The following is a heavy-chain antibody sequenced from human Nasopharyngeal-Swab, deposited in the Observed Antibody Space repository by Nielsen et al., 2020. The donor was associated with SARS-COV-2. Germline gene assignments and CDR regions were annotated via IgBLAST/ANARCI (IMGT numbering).Heavy chain of an antibody. J-gene: IGHJ3*01. CDR2: VKPDGREK. V-gene: IGHV3-7*01. CDR1: GITISSLW. Sequence: GESLKISCAASGITISSLWMSWVREVPGKGLERVADVKPDGREKFYVDSVKGRFTISEANAKNSMSLQMNSLRVEDTAVYYCARDWSRSFDFWGQGTMVTVSS. CDR3: ARDWSRSFDF.